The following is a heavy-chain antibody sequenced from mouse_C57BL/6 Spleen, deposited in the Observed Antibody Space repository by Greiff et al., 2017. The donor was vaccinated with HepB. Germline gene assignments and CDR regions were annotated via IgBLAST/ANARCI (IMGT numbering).Heavy chain of an antibody. CDR1: GFTFTDYY. V-gene: IGHV7-3*01. J-gene: IGHJ2*01. Sequence: EVQVVESGGGLVQPGGSLSLSCAASGFTFTDYYMSWVRQPPGKALEWLGFIRNKANGYTTEYSASVKGRFTISRDNSQSILYLQMNALRAEDSATYYCARYKLTLDYWGQGTTLTVSS. D-gene: IGHD4-1*01. CDR3: ARYKLTLDY. CDR2: IRNKANGYTT.